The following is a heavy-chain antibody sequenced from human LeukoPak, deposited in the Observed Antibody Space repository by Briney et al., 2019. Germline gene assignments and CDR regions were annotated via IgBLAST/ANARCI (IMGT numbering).Heavy chain of an antibody. V-gene: IGHV1-24*01. CDR1: GYTFTGYY. CDR2: FDPEDGKT. CDR3: ASSRAHYYGSGRTPLDI. Sequence: ASVKVSCKASGYTFTGYYMHWVRQAPGKGLEWMGGFDPEDGKTIYAQKFQGRVTMTEDTSTDTAYMELSSLRSEDTAVYYCASSRAHYYGSGRTPLDIWGQGTMVTVSS. D-gene: IGHD3-10*01. J-gene: IGHJ3*02.